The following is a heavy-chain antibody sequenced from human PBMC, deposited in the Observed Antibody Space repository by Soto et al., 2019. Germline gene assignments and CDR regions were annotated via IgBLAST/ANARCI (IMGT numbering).Heavy chain of an antibody. V-gene: IGHV4-34*01. CDR2: INHSGST. J-gene: IGHJ1*01. D-gene: IGHD2-15*01. CDR1: GGSFSGYY. Sequence: QVQLQQWGAGLLKPSETLSLTCAVYGGSFSGYYWSWIRQPPGKGLEWIGEINHSGSTNYNPSLKRQVDLSVDTSKKQYPLKLSSVTAADTAVYYCARGRIVVVVAATWEYFQHWGQGTLVTVSS. CDR3: ARGRIVVVVAATWEYFQH.